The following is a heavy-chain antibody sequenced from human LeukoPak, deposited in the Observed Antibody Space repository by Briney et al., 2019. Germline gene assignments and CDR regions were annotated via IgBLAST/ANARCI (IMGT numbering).Heavy chain of an antibody. Sequence: SETLSLTCTVSGGSISSSSYYWGWIRQPPGKGLEWIGSIYYSESTYYNPSLKSRVTISVDTSKNQFSLKLSSVAAADTAVYYCARVLGGDSLGGLDYWGQGTLVTVSS. CDR2: IYYSEST. V-gene: IGHV4-39*01. CDR1: GGSISSSSYY. CDR3: ARVLGGDSLGGLDY. J-gene: IGHJ4*02. D-gene: IGHD2-21*02.